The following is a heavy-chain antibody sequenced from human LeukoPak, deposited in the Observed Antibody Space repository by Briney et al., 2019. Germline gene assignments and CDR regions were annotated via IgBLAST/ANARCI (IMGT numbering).Heavy chain of an antibody. Sequence: ASVKVSCKASGYTFTSYYLHWVRQVPGHGLEWLGIINPDGGSTTYAEKFHGRVTIRSDTSTSTVYMDLTSLRSEDTAVYYCARSDTAGPGRNPFDYWGQGTLVTVSS. CDR3: ARSDTAGPGRNPFDY. CDR2: INPDGGST. J-gene: IGHJ4*02. D-gene: IGHD5-18*01. CDR1: GYTFTSYY. V-gene: IGHV1-46*01.